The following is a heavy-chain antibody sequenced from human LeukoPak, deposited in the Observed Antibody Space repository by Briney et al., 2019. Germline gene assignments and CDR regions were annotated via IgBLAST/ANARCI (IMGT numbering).Heavy chain of an antibody. D-gene: IGHD4-17*01. CDR3: ARDYGEGGYYFDY. CDR2: ISSDGSST. V-gene: IGHV3-74*01. Sequence: GGSLRLSCAASGFTFSSYAMSWVRQAPGKGLVWLSRISSDGSSTNYADSVKGRFTISRDNAKNTLYLQMNSLRAEDTAVYYCARDYGEGGYYFDYWGQGTLVTVSS. J-gene: IGHJ4*02. CDR1: GFTFSSYA.